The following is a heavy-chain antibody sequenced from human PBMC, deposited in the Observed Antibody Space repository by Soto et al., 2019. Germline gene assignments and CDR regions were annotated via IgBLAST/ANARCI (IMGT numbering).Heavy chain of an antibody. CDR2: ISASGVTT. D-gene: IGHD2-8*02. CDR1: GFAFHSHA. J-gene: IGHJ4*02. V-gene: IGHV3-23*01. CDR3: AKDRTPPLSLSPSSQAIKNLLVGQCFDS. Sequence: DVQLLESGGGLVQPGGSLRLSCAASGFAFHSHALSWVRQAPGKRLEWVSGISASGVTTYYADSVKGRFTISRDNSKNTVTLQMNSLRAEDTAFYYCAKDRTPPLSLSPSSQAIKNLLVGQCFDSWGQGTLVTVSS.